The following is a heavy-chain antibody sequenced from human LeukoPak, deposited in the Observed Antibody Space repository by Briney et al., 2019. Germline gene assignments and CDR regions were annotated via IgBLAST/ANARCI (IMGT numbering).Heavy chain of an antibody. CDR3: AKAHSSGWYRYNWFDP. J-gene: IGHJ5*02. V-gene: IGHV3-23*01. CDR1: GFTFNSYA. D-gene: IGHD6-19*01. CDR2: ISGSGGST. Sequence: GGSLRLSCAASGFTFNSYAMSWVRQAPGKGLEWVSAISGSGGSTYYADSVKGRFTISRDNSKNTLYLQMNSLRAEDTAVYYCAKAHSSGWYRYNWFDPWGQGTLVTVSS.